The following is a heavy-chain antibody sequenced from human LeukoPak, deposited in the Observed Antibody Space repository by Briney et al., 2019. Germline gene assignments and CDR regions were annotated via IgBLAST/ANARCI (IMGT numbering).Heavy chain of an antibody. D-gene: IGHD5-18*01. V-gene: IGHV1-69*05. CDR1: GGTFSSYA. J-gene: IGHJ4*02. CDR3: VRGLTAMAPGFGY. Sequence: GASVKVSCKASGGTFSSYAISWVRQAPGQGLEWMGGIIPIFGTANYAQKFQGRVTITTDESTSTAYMELSSLRSEDTAVYYCVRGLTAMAPGFGYWGQGTLVTVSS. CDR2: IIPIFGTA.